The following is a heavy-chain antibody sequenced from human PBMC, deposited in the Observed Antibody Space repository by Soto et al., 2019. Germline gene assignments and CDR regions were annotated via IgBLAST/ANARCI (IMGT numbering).Heavy chain of an antibody. J-gene: IGHJ6*02. Sequence: ESGGGLVKPGGSLRLSCAASGFTFSNAWMSWVRQAPGKGLEWVGRIKSKTDGGTTDYAAPVKGRFTISRDDSKNTLYLQMNSLKTEDTAVYYCTTPYYDYVWGSAYYYYGMDVWGQGTTVTVSS. CDR3: TTPYYDYVWGSAYYYYGMDV. V-gene: IGHV3-15*01. CDR2: IKSKTDGGTT. CDR1: GFTFSNAW. D-gene: IGHD3-16*01.